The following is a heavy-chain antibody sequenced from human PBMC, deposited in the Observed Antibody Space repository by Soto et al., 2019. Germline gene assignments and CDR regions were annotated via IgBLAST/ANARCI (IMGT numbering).Heavy chain of an antibody. V-gene: IGHV3-30-3*01. CDR1: GFTFSSYA. J-gene: IGHJ4*02. CDR2: ISYDGSNK. CDR3: ARDQGDVLLWFGELLAPDY. D-gene: IGHD3-10*01. Sequence: GGSLRLSCAAPGFTFSSYAMHWVRQAPGKGLEWVAVISYDGSNKYYADSVKGRFTISRDNSKNTLYLQMNSLRAEDTAVYYCARDQGDVLLWFGELLAPDYWGQGTLVTVSS.